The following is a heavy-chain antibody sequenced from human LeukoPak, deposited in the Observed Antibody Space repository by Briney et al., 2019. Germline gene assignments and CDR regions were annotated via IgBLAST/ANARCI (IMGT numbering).Heavy chain of an antibody. CDR2: IIPILGIA. D-gene: IGHD2-2*01. Sequence: ASVKVSCKASGGTFSSYAISWVRQAPGQGLEWMGRIIPILGIANYAQKFQGRVTITADKSTSTAYMELSSLRSEDTAVYYRARDSTHDQEVDYWGQGTLVTVSS. CDR3: ARDSTHDQEVDY. CDR1: GGTFSSYA. V-gene: IGHV1-69*04. J-gene: IGHJ4*02.